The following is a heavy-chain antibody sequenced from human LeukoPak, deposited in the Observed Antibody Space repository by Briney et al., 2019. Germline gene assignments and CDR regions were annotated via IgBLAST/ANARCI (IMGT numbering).Heavy chain of an antibody. CDR3: ARGGDDILTGSGEDWFDP. CDR1: GGSISSGDYY. J-gene: IGHJ5*02. V-gene: IGHV4-30-4*01. Sequence: SETLSLTCTVSGGSISSGDYYWSWIRQPPGKGLEWIGYIYYSGSTYYNPSLKSRVTISVDTSKNQFSLKLSSVTAADTAVYYCARGGDDILTGSGEDWFDPWGQGTLVTVSS. CDR2: IYYSGST. D-gene: IGHD3-9*01.